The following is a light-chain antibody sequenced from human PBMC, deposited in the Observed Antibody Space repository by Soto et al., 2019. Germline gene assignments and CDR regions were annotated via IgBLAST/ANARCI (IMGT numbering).Light chain of an antibody. CDR3: LQHHSFPRT. CDR2: AAS. Sequence: DNQMTQSPSSLSASEGDRVTITCRASQGIGNALGWYQQKPGKPPKRLIYAASSLESGVPSRFRGSGSGTEFTLTISNLQPEDFATYYCLQHHSFPRTFGQGTKVEV. CDR1: QGIGNA. J-gene: IGKJ1*01. V-gene: IGKV1-17*02.